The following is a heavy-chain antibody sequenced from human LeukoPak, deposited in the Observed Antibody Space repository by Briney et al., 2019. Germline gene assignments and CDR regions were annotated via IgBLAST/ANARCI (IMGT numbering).Heavy chain of an antibody. CDR2: IKSSDTST. V-gene: IGHV3-11*01. D-gene: IGHD2/OR15-2a*01. CDR1: GFIFSDSY. J-gene: IGHJ3*02. Sequence: GGSLRLSCAASGFIFSDSYMSWLRQAPGKGLEWLSYIKSSDTSTFYADSVKGRFTVSRDNDKNSLYLQMNSLRAEDTAVYYCARRGNMSSHAFDIWGQGTVVTVSS. CDR3: ARRGNMSSHAFDI.